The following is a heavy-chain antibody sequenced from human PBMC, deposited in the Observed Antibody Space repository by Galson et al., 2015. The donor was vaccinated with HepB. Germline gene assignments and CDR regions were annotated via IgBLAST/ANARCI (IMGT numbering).Heavy chain of an antibody. J-gene: IGHJ2*01. V-gene: IGHV3-48*04. CDR1: GFTFSSYS. CDR2: ISSSSTTI. D-gene: IGHD3-22*01. CDR3: ARLGHFDSSAFYHGVRKNRYWYFDV. Sequence: SLRLSCAASGFTFSSYSMNWVRQAPGKGLEWVSFISSSSTTIYYADSVKGRFTISRDDAKNSLYLQMNSLTAADTAVYYCARLGHFDSSAFYHGVRKNRYWYFDVWGRGTLVGVSS.